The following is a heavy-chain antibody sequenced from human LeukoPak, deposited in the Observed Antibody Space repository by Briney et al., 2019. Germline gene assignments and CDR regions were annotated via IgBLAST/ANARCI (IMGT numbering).Heavy chain of an antibody. CDR1: GYTFTGYY. CDR2: INPNSGGT. D-gene: IGHD3-3*01. J-gene: IGHJ4*02. Sequence: ASVKVSCKASGYTFTGYYMHWVRQAPGQGLEWMGWINPNSGGTNYAQKFQGRVTMTRDTSISTAYMELSRLRSDDTAVYYCARYDFWSGLYFDYWGQGTLVTVSS. CDR3: ARYDFWSGLYFDY. V-gene: IGHV1-2*02.